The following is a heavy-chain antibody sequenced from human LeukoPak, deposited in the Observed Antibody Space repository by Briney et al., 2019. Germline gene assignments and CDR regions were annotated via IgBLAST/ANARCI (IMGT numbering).Heavy chain of an antibody. V-gene: IGHV4-34*01. CDR1: GGSFSGYY. J-gene: IGHJ4*02. Sequence: PSETLSLTCAVYGGSFSGYYWSWIRQPPGKGLEWIGEINHSGSTNYNPSLKSRVTISVDTSKNQFSLKLSSVTAADTAVYYCARSPASYDSSGYYVGLYFDYWGQGTLVTVSS. CDR2: INHSGST. CDR3: ARSPASYDSSGYYVGLYFDY. D-gene: IGHD3-22*01.